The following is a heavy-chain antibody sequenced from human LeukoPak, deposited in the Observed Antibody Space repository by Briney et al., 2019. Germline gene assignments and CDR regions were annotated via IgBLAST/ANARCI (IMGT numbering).Heavy chain of an antibody. V-gene: IGHV3-30-3*01. J-gene: IGHJ3*02. D-gene: IGHD1-26*01. Sequence: GGSLRLSCAASGFTFSSYAMHWVRQAPGKGLEWVAVISYDGSNKYYADSVKGRFTISRDNSKNTLYLQMNSLRAEDTAVYYCARDLGVGAPFRGAFDIWGQGTMVTVSS. CDR1: GFTFSSYA. CDR3: ARDLGVGAPFRGAFDI. CDR2: ISYDGSNK.